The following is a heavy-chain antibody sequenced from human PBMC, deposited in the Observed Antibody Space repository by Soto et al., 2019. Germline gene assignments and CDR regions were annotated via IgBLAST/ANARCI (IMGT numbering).Heavy chain of an antibody. CDR2: IYHSGST. CDR3: ARSPRTPIAAAGLDWFDP. V-gene: IGHV4-30-2*01. CDR1: GGSISSGGYS. D-gene: IGHD6-13*01. Sequence: NPSETLSLTCAVSGGSISSGGYSWSWIRQPPGKGLEWIGYIYHSGSTYYNPSLKSRVTISVDRSKNQFSLKLSSVTAADTAVYYCARSPRTPIAAAGLDWFDPWGQGTLVTVSS. J-gene: IGHJ5*02.